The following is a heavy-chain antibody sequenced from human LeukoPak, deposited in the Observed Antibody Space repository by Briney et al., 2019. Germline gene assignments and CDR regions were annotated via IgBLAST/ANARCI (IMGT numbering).Heavy chain of an antibody. J-gene: IGHJ4*02. CDR3: ARIQARKFDS. CDR1: GGSISTYY. CDR2: IYYSGRT. V-gene: IGHV4-59*01. Sequence: SETLSLTCTVSGGSISTYYWSWIRQPPGKGLEWIGYIYYSGRTNYNPSLKSRVTISVDTSENQFSLKLSSVTAAGTAVYYCARIQARKFDSWGQGTLVTVSS.